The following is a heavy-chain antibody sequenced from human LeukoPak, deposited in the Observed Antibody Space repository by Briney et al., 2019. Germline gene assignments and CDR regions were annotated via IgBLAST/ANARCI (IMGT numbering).Heavy chain of an antibody. CDR1: GGTFSSYV. V-gene: IGHV1-69*13. Sequence: ASVKVSCKASGGTFSSYVISWVRQAPGQGLEWMGGIIRMFGTAKYAQKFQGRVTITADESTNTAYMELSSLRSEDTAVYYCARGIVPAGIPGIHPFYYYYMDVWGKGTTVTVSS. CDR2: IIRMFGTA. D-gene: IGHD2-2*02. J-gene: IGHJ6*03. CDR3: ARGIVPAGIPGIHPFYYYYMDV.